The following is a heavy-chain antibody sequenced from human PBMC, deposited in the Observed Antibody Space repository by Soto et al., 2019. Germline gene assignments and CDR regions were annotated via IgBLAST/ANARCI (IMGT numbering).Heavy chain of an antibody. CDR3: ASSKVGATKFLYYFDY. CDR1: GGTFSSYA. J-gene: IGHJ4*02. V-gene: IGHV1-69*06. D-gene: IGHD1-26*01. CDR2: IIPIFGTA. Sequence: VASVKVSCKASGGTFSSYAISWVRQAPGQGLEWMGGIIPIFGTANYAQKFQGRVTITADKSTSTAYMGLSSLRSEDTAVYYCASSKVGATKFLYYFDYWGQGTLVTVSS.